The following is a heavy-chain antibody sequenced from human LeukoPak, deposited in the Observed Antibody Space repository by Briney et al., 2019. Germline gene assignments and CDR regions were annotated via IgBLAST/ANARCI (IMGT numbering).Heavy chain of an antibody. CDR2: IYYSGST. V-gene: IGHV4-31*03. CDR1: GGSTSSGGYY. CDR3: ARDRKQWLSDWYFDL. J-gene: IGHJ2*01. D-gene: IGHD6-19*01. Sequence: SQSLSLTCTVSGGSTSSGGYYWSWIRQHPGKGLEWIGYIYYSGSTNFNPSLKSRVTISVDTSKNQFSLKLSSVTAADTAVYYCARDRKQWLSDWYFDLWGRGTLVTVSS.